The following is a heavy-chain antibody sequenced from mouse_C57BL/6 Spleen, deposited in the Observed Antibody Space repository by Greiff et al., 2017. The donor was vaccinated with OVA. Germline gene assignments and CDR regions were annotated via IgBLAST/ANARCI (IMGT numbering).Heavy chain of an antibody. CDR1: GYTFTDYY. J-gene: IGHJ2*01. Sequence: EVKLMESGPELVKPGASVKISCKASGYTFTDYYMNWVKQSHGKSLEWIGDINPNNGGTSYNQKFKGKATLTVDKSSSTSYMELRSLTSEDSAVYYCARRGRNYFDYWGQGTTLTVSS. V-gene: IGHV1-26*01. CDR3: ARRGRNYFDY. CDR2: INPNNGGT.